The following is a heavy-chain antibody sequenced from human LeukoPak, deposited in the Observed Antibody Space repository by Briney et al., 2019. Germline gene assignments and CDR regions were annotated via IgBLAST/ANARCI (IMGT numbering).Heavy chain of an antibody. CDR1: GGSISSGSYY. D-gene: IGHD3-3*01. J-gene: IGHJ6*03. CDR2: IYTSGST. V-gene: IGHV4-61*02. Sequence: SQTLSLTCTVSGGSISSGSYYWSWIRQPAGKGLEWIGRIYTSGSTNYNPSLKSRVTISVDTSKNQFSLKLSSVTAADTAVYYCASGGADYMDVWGKGTTVTVSS. CDR3: ASGGADYMDV.